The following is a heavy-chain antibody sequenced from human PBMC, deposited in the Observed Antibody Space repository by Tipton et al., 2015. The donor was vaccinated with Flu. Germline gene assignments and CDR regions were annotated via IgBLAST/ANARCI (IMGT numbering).Heavy chain of an antibody. CDR2: IYPNGTT. D-gene: IGHD2-21*02. Sequence: GLVKPSETLSLTCTVSSGSISSTGYFCAWIRQPPGKGLELIGSIYPNGTTYYNPSLKSRVTISVDTSKSQFSLKLRSVTAADTAVYYCARLSYCDVDLKNFYFDYWGQGALVTVSS. V-gene: IGHV4-39*01. CDR3: ARLSYCDVDLKNFYFDY. J-gene: IGHJ4*02. CDR1: SGSISSTGYF.